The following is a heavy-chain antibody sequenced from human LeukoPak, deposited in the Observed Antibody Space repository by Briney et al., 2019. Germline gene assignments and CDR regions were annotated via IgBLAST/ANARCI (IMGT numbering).Heavy chain of an antibody. J-gene: IGHJ6*03. CDR1: GGSFSGYY. CDR3: ARISRWLHYYYYTDV. Sequence: SETLSLTCAVYGGSFSGYYWSWIRQPPGKGLEWIGEINHSGSTNYNPSLKSRVTISVDTSKNQFSLKLSSVTAADTAVYYCARISRWLHYYYYTDVWGKGTTVTVSS. CDR2: INHSGST. D-gene: IGHD3-22*01. V-gene: IGHV4-34*01.